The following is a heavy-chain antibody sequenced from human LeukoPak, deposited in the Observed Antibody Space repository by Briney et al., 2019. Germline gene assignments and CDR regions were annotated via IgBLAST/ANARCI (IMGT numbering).Heavy chain of an antibody. Sequence: SETLSLTCTVSGGYISGYYWSWIRQPAGKGLEWIGRIYASGSTNYNPSLKRRVTMSVDTSKKQFSLKLSSVTAADTAMYYCVREGGITAAGTLYCYLDLWGRGTLVTVSS. CDR2: IYASGST. CDR3: VREGGITAAGTLYCYLDL. V-gene: IGHV4-4*07. D-gene: IGHD6-13*01. J-gene: IGHJ2*01. CDR1: GGYISGYY.